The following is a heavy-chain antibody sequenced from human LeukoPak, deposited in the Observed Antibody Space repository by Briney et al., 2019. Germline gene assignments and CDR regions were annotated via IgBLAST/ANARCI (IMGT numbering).Heavy chain of an antibody. D-gene: IGHD6-19*01. V-gene: IGHV4-61*02. CDR3: ARGIYSSGWYWLDP. CDR2: IYTSGST. J-gene: IGHJ5*02. CDR1: GGSISSGSYY. Sequence: SQTLSLTCTVSGGSISSGSYYWSWIRQPAGKGLEWIGRIYTSGSTNYNPSLKSRVTISVDTSKNQFSLNLSSVTPADTAVYYCARGIYSSGWYWLDPWGQGILVTVSS.